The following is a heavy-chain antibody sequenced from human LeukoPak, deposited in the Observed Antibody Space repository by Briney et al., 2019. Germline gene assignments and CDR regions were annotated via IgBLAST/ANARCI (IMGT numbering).Heavy chain of an antibody. D-gene: IGHD3-10*01. J-gene: IGHJ3*02. CDR3: AVGGVYLRGGAEAFDI. V-gene: IGHV4-4*02. CDR2: IYDSGST. Sequence: AETLSLTCAVSGGSISNSNWWGWVRQPPGKGPEWTGEIYDSGSTNYNPSLKSRVTISVDKSKNQFSLKLSSVTAADTAVYYCAVGGVYLRGGAEAFDIWGQGTMVTVSS. CDR1: GGSISNSNW.